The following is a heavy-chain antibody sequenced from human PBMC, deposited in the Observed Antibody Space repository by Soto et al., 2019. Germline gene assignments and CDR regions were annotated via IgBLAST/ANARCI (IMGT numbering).Heavy chain of an antibody. Sequence: LETQSLTCAASGGSFRGFYGTWISPTPGKGLEWLGDINHVGITNYNPSLKSRVSIPVDTSKSQFSLKLSSVTAADTAVYYCATSQKGYNWNYFDHWGQGALVTVSS. CDR1: GGSFRGFY. CDR3: ATSQKGYNWNYFDH. D-gene: IGHD1-20*01. V-gene: IGHV4-34*01. CDR2: INHVGIT. J-gene: IGHJ4*02.